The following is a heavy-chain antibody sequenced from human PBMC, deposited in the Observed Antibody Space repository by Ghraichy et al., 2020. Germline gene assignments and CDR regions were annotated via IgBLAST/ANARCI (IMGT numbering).Heavy chain of an antibody. J-gene: IGHJ3*02. CDR2: ISGSGGST. CDR3: AKGPAVRGKGSTTPQPAFGI. D-gene: IGHD3-10*01. V-gene: IGHV3-23*01. Sequence: GGSLRLSCAASGFTFSSYAMSWVRQAPGKGLEWVSAISGSGGSTYYADSVKGRFTISRDNSKNTLYLQMNSLRAEDTAVYYCAKGPAVRGKGSTTPQPAFGIWGQGTMVTVSS. CDR1: GFTFSSYA.